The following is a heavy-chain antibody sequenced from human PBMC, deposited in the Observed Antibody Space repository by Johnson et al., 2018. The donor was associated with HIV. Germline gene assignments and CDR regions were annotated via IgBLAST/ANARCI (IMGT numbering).Heavy chain of an antibody. CDR3: ARHTGYDAFDI. Sequence: VQLVESGGGVVQPGGSLKLSCAASGFTVSSNYMNWVRQAPGKGLEWVSGINWNGGSTGYADSVKGRFTISRDNAENSLYLQMNSLRAEDTAVYYCARHTGYDAFDIWGQGTMVTVSS. CDR2: INWNGGST. D-gene: IGHD2-21*01. V-gene: IGHV3-20*04. J-gene: IGHJ3*02. CDR1: GFTVSSNY.